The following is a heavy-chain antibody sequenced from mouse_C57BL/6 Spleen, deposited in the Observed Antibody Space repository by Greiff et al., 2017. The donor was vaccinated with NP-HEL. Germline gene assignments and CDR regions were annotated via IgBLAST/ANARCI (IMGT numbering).Heavy chain of an antibody. CDR2: IDPSDSYT. D-gene: IGHD1-1*01. J-gene: IGHJ2*01. V-gene: IGHV1-69*01. Sequence: QVQLKQPGAELVMPGASVKLSCKASGYTFTSYWMHWVKQRPGQGLAWIGEIDPSDSYTNYNQKFKGQSTLTVDKSSSTAYMQLSSLTSVDSAVYYCARSTTTVVAHFDYWGQGTTLTVSS. CDR1: GYTFTSYW. CDR3: ARSTTTVVAHFDY.